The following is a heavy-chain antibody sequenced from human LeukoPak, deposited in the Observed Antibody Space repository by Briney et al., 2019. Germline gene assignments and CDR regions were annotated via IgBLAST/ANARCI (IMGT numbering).Heavy chain of an antibody. CDR1: GGSISSSSYY. CDR3: ARHLGYFDWSRPSSYFDY. Sequence: KPSETLSLTCTVSGGSISSSSYYWGWIRQPPGKGLEWIGYIHYSGSTYYNPSLTSRVTISIDTSKNQFSLKLSSVTAADTAVYYCARHLGYFDWSRPSSYFDYWGQGTLVTVSS. D-gene: IGHD3-9*01. CDR2: IHYSGST. J-gene: IGHJ4*02. V-gene: IGHV4-61*05.